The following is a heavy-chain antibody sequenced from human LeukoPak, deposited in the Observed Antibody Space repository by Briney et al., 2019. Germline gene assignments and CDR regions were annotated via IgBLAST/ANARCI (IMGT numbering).Heavy chain of an antibody. CDR1: GFTFSSYG. J-gene: IGHJ6*03. Sequence: GGSLRLSCAASGFTFSSYGMSWVRQAPGKGLEWVSAIGGSGGGTYYADSVKGRFTISRDNSKNTLYLQMNSLRAEDTAVYYCAKRGSGWYEDYYYYMDVWGKGTTVTISS. D-gene: IGHD6-19*01. CDR3: AKRGSGWYEDYYYYMDV. CDR2: IGGSGGGT. V-gene: IGHV3-23*01.